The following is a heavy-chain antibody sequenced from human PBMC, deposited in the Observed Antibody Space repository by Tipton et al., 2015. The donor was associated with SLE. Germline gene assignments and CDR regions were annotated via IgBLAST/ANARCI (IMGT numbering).Heavy chain of an antibody. CDR1: GGSISSGGYY. V-gene: IGHV4-61*08. D-gene: IGHD3-10*01. CDR2: INHSGST. CDR3: ARDRGGGTFDI. J-gene: IGHJ3*02. Sequence: TLSLTCTVSGGSISSGGYYWSWIRQPPGKGLEWIGEINHSGSTNYNPSLKSRVTISVDTSKNQFSLKLSSVTAADTAVYYCARDRGGGTFDIWGQGTMVTVSS.